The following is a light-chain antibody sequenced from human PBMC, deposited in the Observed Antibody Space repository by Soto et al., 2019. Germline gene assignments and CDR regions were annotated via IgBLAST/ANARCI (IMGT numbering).Light chain of an antibody. Sequence: QSVLTQPPSVSGAPGQRVTISCTGSSSNIGAGYDVHWYQQLPGTAPKLLIYGNSNRPSGVPDRFSGSKSGTSASLAITGLQAEDEADYYCQSYDSSLSANYVFGTGTQLTVL. CDR2: GNS. V-gene: IGLV1-40*01. CDR3: QSYDSSLSANYV. CDR1: SSNIGAGYD. J-gene: IGLJ1*01.